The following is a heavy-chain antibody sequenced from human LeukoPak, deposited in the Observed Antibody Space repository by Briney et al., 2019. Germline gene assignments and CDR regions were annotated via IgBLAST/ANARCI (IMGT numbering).Heavy chain of an antibody. Sequence: GGSLRLSCAASGFTFSSYGMHWVRQAPGKGLEWVAVIWYDGSNKYYADSVKGRFTISRDNSKNTLYLQTNSLRAEDTAVYYCARAYYYDSSGYYPLDYWGQGALVTVSS. CDR3: ARAYYYDSSGYYPLDY. J-gene: IGHJ4*02. D-gene: IGHD3-22*01. V-gene: IGHV3-33*01. CDR1: GFTFSSYG. CDR2: IWYDGSNK.